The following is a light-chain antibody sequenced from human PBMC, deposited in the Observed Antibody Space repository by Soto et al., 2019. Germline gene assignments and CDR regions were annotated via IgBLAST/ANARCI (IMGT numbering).Light chain of an antibody. CDR1: QSVSSN. CDR2: GAS. Sequence: EIVKTQSPATLSVSPGERATLSCRASQSVSSNLAWYQQKPGQAPWLLIYGASTRATGIPARFSGSGSGTEFTLTICSLQSEDFAVYYCQQYNYWPPYTFGQGTKLEIK. V-gene: IGKV3-15*01. J-gene: IGKJ2*01. CDR3: QQYNYWPPYT.